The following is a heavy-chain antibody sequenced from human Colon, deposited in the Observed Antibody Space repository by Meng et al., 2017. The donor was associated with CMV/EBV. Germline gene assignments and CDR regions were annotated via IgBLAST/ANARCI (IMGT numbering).Heavy chain of an antibody. Sequence: GESLKISCAASGFTFSDYIMNWVRQAPGKGLEWVPSISATSTYIYYADSVKGRFTISRDNGKNLVYLQMNSLRAEDTAVYYCAKDTTSGSYIHHYGMDVWGLGTTVTVSS. CDR3: AKDTTSGSYIHHYGMDV. CDR1: GFTFSDYI. D-gene: IGHD1-26*01. CDR2: ISATSTYI. J-gene: IGHJ6*02. V-gene: IGHV3-21*06.